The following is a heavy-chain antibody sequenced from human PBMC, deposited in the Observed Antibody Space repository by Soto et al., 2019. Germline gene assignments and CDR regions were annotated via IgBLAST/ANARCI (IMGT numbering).Heavy chain of an antibody. D-gene: IGHD3-22*01. CDR3: ARSGFYFFDF. J-gene: IGHJ4*02. CDR1: GYTFSTYW. CDR2: IYPGDLDT. Sequence: GESLKISCKGFGYTFSTYWIGWVRQMPGKGLEWMGIIYPGDLDTRYSPSFQGQVTISADKSINTVYLQWSSLKASDTAIYYCARSGFYFFDFWGQGTPVTVYS. V-gene: IGHV5-51*01.